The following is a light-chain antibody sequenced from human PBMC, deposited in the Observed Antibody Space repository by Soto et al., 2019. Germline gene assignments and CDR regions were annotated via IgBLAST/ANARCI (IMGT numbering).Light chain of an antibody. V-gene: IGKV1-39*01. CDR3: QQSYSTMWT. CDR1: QSISSW. J-gene: IGKJ1*01. Sequence: DIQMTQSPSILSASVGDRVTITCRDSQSISSWLAWYQQKPGKAPKLLIYAACSLQSGVPSRFSGSGSGTDFTLTISSLQPEDVATYYCQQSYSTMWTFGQGTKVDIK. CDR2: AAC.